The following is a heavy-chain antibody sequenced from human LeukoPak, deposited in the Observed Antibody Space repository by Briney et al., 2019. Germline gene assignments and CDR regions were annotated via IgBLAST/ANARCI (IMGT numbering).Heavy chain of an antibody. D-gene: IGHD6-19*01. CDR2: ISTGGGTT. V-gene: IGHV3-23*01. CDR1: GFTFNSYA. Sequence: PGGSLRLSCAASGFTFNSYAMSWVRQAPGKGLEWVSSISTGGGTTYYADSVKDRFTISRDNSENTLYLQMNSLRADDTAMYYCAKDATGYSSGGGYFDYWGHGALVTVSS. J-gene: IGHJ4*01. CDR3: AKDATGYSSGGGYFDY.